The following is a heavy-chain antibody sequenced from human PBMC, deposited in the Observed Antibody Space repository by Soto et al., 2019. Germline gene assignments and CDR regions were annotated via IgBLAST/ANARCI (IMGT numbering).Heavy chain of an antibody. CDR1: VETFTSVH. Sequence: QVSWAPGVETFTSVHMYSVRPAPGQGLECMGIINRSRGSTSYAQKFQGRVTMTRDKATSTVYMEMSSLKPEDTAVYYCARASSGSYVNYFDSCGQGTM. V-gene: IGHV1-46*01. CDR2: INRSRGST. D-gene: IGHD1-26*01. CDR3: ARASSGSYVNYFDS. J-gene: IGHJ4*02.